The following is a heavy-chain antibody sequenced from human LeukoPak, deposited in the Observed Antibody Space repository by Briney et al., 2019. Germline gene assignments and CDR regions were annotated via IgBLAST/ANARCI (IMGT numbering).Heavy chain of an antibody. CDR3: AQSVDTASSLGD. D-gene: IGHD5-18*01. V-gene: IGHV1-24*01. Sequence: ASVKVSCKVSGYTLTELSMHWVRQAPGKGLEWMGGFDPEDGETIYAQKFQGRVTMTEDTSTDTAYMELSSLRSEDTAVYYCAQSVDTASSLGDWGQGTLVTVSS. CDR1: GYTLTELS. CDR2: FDPEDGET. J-gene: IGHJ4*02.